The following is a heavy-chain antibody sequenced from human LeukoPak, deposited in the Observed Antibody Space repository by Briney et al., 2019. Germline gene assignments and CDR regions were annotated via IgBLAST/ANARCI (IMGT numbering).Heavy chain of an antibody. J-gene: IGHJ4*02. Sequence: XRXAPGKGXXWVSVISGSDGSIYYADSVKGRFTISRDNSKNTLYLQMNSLRAEDTAVYYCAKDGASFIFDYWGQGTLVTVSS. D-gene: IGHD1-26*01. CDR3: AKDGASFIFDY. V-gene: IGHV3-23*01. CDR2: ISGSDGSI.